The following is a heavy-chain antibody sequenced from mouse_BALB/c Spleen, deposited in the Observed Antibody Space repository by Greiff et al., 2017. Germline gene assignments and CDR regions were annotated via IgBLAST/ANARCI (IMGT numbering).Heavy chain of an antibody. D-gene: IGHD1-1*01. Sequence: VQLKESGPSLVKPSQTLSLTCSVTGDSITSGYWNWIRKFPGNKLEYMGYISYSGSTYYNPSLKSRISITRDTSKNQYYLQLNSVTTEDTATYYCAREDGSSFHYYAMDYWGQGTSVTVSS. CDR1: GDSITSGY. J-gene: IGHJ4*01. V-gene: IGHV3-8*02. CDR2: ISYSGST. CDR3: AREDGSSFHYYAMDY.